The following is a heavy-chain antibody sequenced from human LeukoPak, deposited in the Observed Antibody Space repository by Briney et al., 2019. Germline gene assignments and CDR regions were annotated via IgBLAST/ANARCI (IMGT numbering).Heavy chain of an antibody. J-gene: IGHJ4*02. D-gene: IGHD7-27*01. V-gene: IGHV1-8*01. CDR3: VRTPPDWGFDY. CDR1: GYTFTTHD. Sequence: EASVTVSCTASGYTFTTHDINWVRQATGQGLEWLGWMSPNSGDTGYAQKFQGRVTMTSDSSISTAYMELSSLRSEDTAIYYCVRTPPDWGFDYWGQGTLVTVSS. CDR2: MSPNSGDT.